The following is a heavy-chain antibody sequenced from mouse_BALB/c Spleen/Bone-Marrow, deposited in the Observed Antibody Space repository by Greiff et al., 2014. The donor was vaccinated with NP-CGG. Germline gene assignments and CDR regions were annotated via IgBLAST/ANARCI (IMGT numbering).Heavy chain of an antibody. CDR1: GFNIKDTY. J-gene: IGHJ4*01. Sequence: VTLKESGAELVKPGASVKLSCTASGFNIKDTYMHWVKQRPEQGLEWIGRIDPANGNTKYDPKFQGKATITADTSSNTAYLQLSSLTSEDTAVYYCARYYYAMDYWGQGTSVTVSS. V-gene: IGHV14-3*02. CDR3: ARYYYAMDY. CDR2: IDPANGNT.